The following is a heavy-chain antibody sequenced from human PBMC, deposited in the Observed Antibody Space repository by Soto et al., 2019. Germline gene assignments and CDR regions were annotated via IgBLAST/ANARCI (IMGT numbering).Heavy chain of an antibody. V-gene: IGHV3-21*01. CDR2: ISSSSSYI. J-gene: IGHJ4*02. D-gene: IGHD5-12*01. CDR3: ARANGYPRFRLDY. Sequence: PGGSLRLSCAASGFTFSSYSMNWVRQAPGKGLEWVSFISSSSSYIYYADSLKGRFTISRDNATHSLYLQMNSLRAEGTAVYYCARANGYPRFRLDYCGQGALVTVSS. CDR1: GFTFSSYS.